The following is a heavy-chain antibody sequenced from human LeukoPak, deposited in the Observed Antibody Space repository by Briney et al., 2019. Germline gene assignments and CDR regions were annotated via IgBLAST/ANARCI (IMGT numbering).Heavy chain of an antibody. V-gene: IGHV3-23*01. CDR2: ISGTGGST. Sequence: PGGSLRLSCAASGFTFSSYAMTWVRQAPGKGPEWVSAISGTGGSTYYADSVKGRFTISRDNSKDTLYLQMNSLRAEDTAVYYCASGEGYCSSTSCYDPFNWGQGTLVTVSS. CDR3: ASGEGYCSSTSCYDPFN. J-gene: IGHJ4*02. CDR1: GFTFSSYA. D-gene: IGHD2-2*01.